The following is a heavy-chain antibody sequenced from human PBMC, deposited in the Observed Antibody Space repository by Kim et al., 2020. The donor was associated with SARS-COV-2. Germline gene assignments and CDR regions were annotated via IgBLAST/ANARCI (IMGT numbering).Heavy chain of an antibody. CDR3: ASSSGWPESFDY. V-gene: IGHV1-8*01. D-gene: IGHD6-19*01. J-gene: IGHJ4*02. Sequence: GYAQKFQGRVTMTRNTSISTAYMELSSLRSEDTAVYHCASSSGWPESFDYWGQGTLVTVSS.